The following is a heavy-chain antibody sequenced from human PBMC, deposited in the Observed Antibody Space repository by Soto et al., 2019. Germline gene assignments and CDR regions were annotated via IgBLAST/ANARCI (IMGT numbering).Heavy chain of an antibody. CDR1: GFTFSGSA. CDR2: IRSKANSYAT. Sequence: GESLKISCAASGFTFSGSAMHWVRQASGKGLEWVGRIRSKANSYATAYAASVKGRFTISRDDSKNTAYLQMNSLKTEDTAVYYCTRQSFASGQYYFDYWGQGTLVTVSS. D-gene: IGHD3-10*01. CDR3: TRQSFASGQYYFDY. V-gene: IGHV3-73*01. J-gene: IGHJ4*02.